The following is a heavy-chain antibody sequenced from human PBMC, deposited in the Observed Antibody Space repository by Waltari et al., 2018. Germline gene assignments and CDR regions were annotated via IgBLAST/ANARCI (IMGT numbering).Heavy chain of an antibody. V-gene: IGHV3-66*01. D-gene: IGHD6-19*01. Sequence: EVQLVESGGALVQPGGSLSLPCAVSGFTVRANYVTWVRQVPGKGLEWLSVIYAGGTTFYADSVKDRFIVSRDNPKNTVYLQMNTLRPDDTAIYYCARADSSGWYGFDYWGQGTLVTVSS. CDR2: IYAGGTT. J-gene: IGHJ4*02. CDR1: GFTVRANY. CDR3: ARADSSGWYGFDY.